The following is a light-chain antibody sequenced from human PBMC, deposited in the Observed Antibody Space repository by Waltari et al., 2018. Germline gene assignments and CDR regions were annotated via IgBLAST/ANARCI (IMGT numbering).Light chain of an antibody. CDR2: GAS. J-gene: IGKJ1*01. CDR3: QHYLRLPVT. Sequence: EIALTQSPGTLSLSVGERATVHCRASESVSRALAWYQQKPGQAPRLLIYGASTRATGIPDRFSGSGSGTDFSLTISRLEPDDFAVYYCQHYLRLPVTFGQGTTVEI. V-gene: IGKV3-20*01. CDR1: ESVSRA.